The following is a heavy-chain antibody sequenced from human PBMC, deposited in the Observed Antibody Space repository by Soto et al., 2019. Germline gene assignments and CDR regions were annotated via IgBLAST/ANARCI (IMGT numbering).Heavy chain of an antibody. D-gene: IGHD2-8*01. CDR3: ARASRDCTNGVCYSFRWSRYAYDI. J-gene: IGHJ3*02. CDR1: GGTFSSYA. Sequence: ASVKVSCKASGGTFSSYAISWVRQAPGQGLEWMGGIIPIFGTANYAQKFQGRVTITADESTSTAYMELSSLRSEDTAVYYCARASRDCTNGVCYSFRWSRYAYDIWGQGTMVTVS. V-gene: IGHV1-69*13. CDR2: IIPIFGTA.